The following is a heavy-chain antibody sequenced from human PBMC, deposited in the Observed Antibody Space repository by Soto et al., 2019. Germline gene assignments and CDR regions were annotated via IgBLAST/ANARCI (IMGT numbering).Heavy chain of an antibody. CDR2: ISAYNGNT. CDR3: ARDTPPPDD. CDR1: GYTFASYA. V-gene: IGHV1-18*01. Sequence: ASVKVSCKASGYTFASYAINWMRQAPGQGLEWMGWISAYNGNTNYAQKLQGRVTMTTDTSTSTAYMELRSLRSDDTAVYYCARDTPPPDDWGQGTLVTVSS. J-gene: IGHJ4*02.